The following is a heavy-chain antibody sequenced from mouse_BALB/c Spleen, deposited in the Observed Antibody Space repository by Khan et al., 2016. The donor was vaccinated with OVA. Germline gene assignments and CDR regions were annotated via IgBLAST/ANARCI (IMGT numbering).Heavy chain of an antibody. J-gene: IGHJ2*01. Sequence: QVQLKESGPGLVAPSQSLSITCTVSGFSLTNYGVHWVRQPPGKGLEWLGVIWAGGSTNYNSALMSRLSISKDNSKSQVLLKMNSLKNDDTAMYFCARNREPNYVDYWGQGTTLTVSS. CDR2: IWAGGST. CDR1: GFSLTNYG. V-gene: IGHV2-9*02. CDR3: ARNREPNYVDY.